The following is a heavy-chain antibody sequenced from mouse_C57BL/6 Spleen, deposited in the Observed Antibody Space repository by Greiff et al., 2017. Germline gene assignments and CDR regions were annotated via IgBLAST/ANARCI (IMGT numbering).Heavy chain of an antibody. CDR3: ARDESGKGMDY. D-gene: IGHD4-1*01. CDR2: ISDGGSYT. Sequence: EVHLVESGGGLVKPGGSLKLSCAASGFTFSSYAMSWVRQTPEKRLEWVATISDGGSYTYYPDNVKGRFTISRDNAKNNLYLQMSHLKSEDTAMYYCARDESGKGMDYWGQGTSVTVSS. CDR1: GFTFSSYA. V-gene: IGHV5-4*01. J-gene: IGHJ4*01.